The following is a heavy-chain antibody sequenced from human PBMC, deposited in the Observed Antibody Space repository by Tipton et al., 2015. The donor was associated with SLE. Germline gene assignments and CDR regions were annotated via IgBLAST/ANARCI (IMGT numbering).Heavy chain of an antibody. CDR3: ARGMLTWRGAIIGVAV. D-gene: IGHD2-8*01. V-gene: IGHV4-59*08. J-gene: IGHJ6*02. Sequence: TLSLTCTVSGGSINGYFWSWIRQPPGKELEWIGYIHYTGSSHYRASFESRVTISADTSKNQISLMLSSVTAADTALYYCARGMLTWRGAIIGVAVWAQGTSVNVSS. CDR1: GGSINGYF. CDR2: IHYTGSS.